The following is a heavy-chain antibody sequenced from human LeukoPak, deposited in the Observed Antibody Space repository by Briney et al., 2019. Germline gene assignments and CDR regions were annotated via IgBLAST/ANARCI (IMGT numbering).Heavy chain of an antibody. J-gene: IGHJ4*02. CDR1: GGTFSSYA. CDR2: IIPIFGTA. V-gene: IGHV1-69*13. D-gene: IGHD3-22*01. CDR3: ARGGYYYDSSGYYYEPYFDY. Sequence: SVKVYCKASGGTFSSYALSWERQAPGQGLEWMGGIIPIFGTANYAQKFQGTVTIDADESTSTAYQELSSLRSEDTAVYYCARGGYYYDSSGYYYEPYFDYWGQGTLVTVSS.